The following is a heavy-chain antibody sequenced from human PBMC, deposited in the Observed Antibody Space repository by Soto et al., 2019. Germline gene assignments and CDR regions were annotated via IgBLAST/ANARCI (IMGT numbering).Heavy chain of an antibody. D-gene: IGHD3-16*01. Sequence: QVQLVQSGAEVKKPGSSVKVSCKASGGTFSSYAISWVRQAPGQGLEWMGGIIPIFGTANYAQKFQGRVTITGGGGGGGGGGGGGGGGGGGRGGGGGGGGWGVGAGVEGGVDVWGQGTTVTVSS. CDR2: IIPIFGTA. CDR1: GGTFSSYA. V-gene: IGHV1-69*01. J-gene: IGHJ6*02. CDR3: GGGWGVGAGVEGGVDV.